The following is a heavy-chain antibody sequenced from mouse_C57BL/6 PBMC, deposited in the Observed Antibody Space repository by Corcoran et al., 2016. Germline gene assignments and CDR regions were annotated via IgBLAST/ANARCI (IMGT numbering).Heavy chain of an antibody. Sequence: EVQLHQSGPELVKPGASVKISCKASGYTFTDYYMNWVKQSHGKSLEWIGDINTNNGGTSYNQKFKGKATLTVDKSSSTAYMELRSLTSEDSAVYYCARTNYYGSRGFAYWGQGTLVTVSA. CDR3: ARTNYYGSRGFAY. D-gene: IGHD1-1*01. V-gene: IGHV1-26*01. CDR1: GYTFTDYY. CDR2: INTNNGGT. J-gene: IGHJ3*01.